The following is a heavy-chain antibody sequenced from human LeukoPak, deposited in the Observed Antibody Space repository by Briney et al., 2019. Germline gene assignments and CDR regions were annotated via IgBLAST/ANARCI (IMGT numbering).Heavy chain of an antibody. CDR2: IRSRANNYAT. CDR1: GFIFSGST. J-gene: IGHJ4*02. V-gene: IGHV3-73*01. Sequence: QAGGSLRLSCAASGFIFSGSTMHWVRQASGKGLEWLGRIRSRANNYATTYAASVKGRFTISRDDSKNTAFLQMDSLKTEDTAVYYCTRYSGDYHFDYWGQGTLVTVSS. D-gene: IGHD2-21*02. CDR3: TRYSGDYHFDY.